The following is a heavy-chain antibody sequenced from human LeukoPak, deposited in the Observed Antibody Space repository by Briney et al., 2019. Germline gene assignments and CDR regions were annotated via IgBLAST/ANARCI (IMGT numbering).Heavy chain of an antibody. CDR1: GYIFTSYG. CDR2: ISAYNGNT. CDR3: ARDLGDIVVVVAATNWFDP. V-gene: IGHV1-18*01. Sequence: ASVKVSCKASGYIFTSYGISWVRQAPGQGLEWMGWISAYNGNTNYAQKLQGRVTMTKDTSTSTAYMELRGLRSDDTAVYYCARDLGDIVVVVAATNWFDPWGQGTLVTVSS. J-gene: IGHJ5*02. D-gene: IGHD2-15*01.